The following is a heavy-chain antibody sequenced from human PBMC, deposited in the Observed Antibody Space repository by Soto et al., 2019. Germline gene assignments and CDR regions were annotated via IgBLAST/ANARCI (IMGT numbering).Heavy chain of an antibody. J-gene: IGHJ4*02. V-gene: IGHV3-49*03. D-gene: IGHD6-13*01. CDR2: IRSKAYGGTT. CDR3: TRVNPAAVHHSIYYFDY. CDR1: GFTFGDYA. Sequence: GGSLRLSCTASGFTFGDYAMSWFRQAPGKGLEWVGFIRSKAYGGTTEYAASVKGRFTISRDDSKSIAYLQMNSLKTEDTAVYYCTRVNPAAVHHSIYYFDYWGQGTLVTVSS.